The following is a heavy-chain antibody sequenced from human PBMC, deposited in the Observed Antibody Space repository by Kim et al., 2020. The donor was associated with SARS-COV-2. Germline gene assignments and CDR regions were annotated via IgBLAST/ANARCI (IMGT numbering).Heavy chain of an antibody. CDR2: INTNTGNP. Sequence: ASVKVSCKASGYTFTSYAMNWVRQAPGQGLEWMGWINTNTGNPTYAQGFTGRFVFSFDTSVSTAYLQISSLKAEDTAVYYCARGRKTFWSGEPYYYYYGMDVWGQGTTVTVSS. CDR1: GYTFTSYA. CDR3: ARGRKTFWSGEPYYYYYGMDV. D-gene: IGHD3-3*01. J-gene: IGHJ6*02. V-gene: IGHV7-4-1*02.